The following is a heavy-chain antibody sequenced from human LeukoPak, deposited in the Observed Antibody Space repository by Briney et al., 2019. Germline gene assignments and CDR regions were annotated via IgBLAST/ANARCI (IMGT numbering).Heavy chain of an antibody. CDR2: IKEDGSEK. J-gene: IGHJ4*02. CDR3: ASGRQLGY. V-gene: IGHV3-7*01. Sequence: GSLVLSCAASGFPFSNYWMSWVRRAPGKGLEWVANIKEDGSEKYYVDSVKGRFTISRDNARNSLYLQMNSLRAEDTAVYYCASGRQLGYWGQGTLVTVSS. CDR1: GFPFSNYW. D-gene: IGHD6-13*01.